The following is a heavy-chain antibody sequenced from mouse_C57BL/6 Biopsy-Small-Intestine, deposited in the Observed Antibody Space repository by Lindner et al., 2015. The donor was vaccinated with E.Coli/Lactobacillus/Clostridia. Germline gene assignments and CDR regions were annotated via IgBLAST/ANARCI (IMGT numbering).Heavy chain of an antibody. V-gene: IGHV1-80*01. J-gene: IGHJ2*01. CDR3: TRSYYSNCDY. CDR2: INPGDGDT. D-gene: IGHD2-5*01. CDR1: GYVFSKYW. Sequence: VQLQESGAELVKPGASVKISCKASGYVFSKYWMNWVKQRPGKGLEWIGQINPGDGDTNFNGRFKGKATLTADISSRTVYMQLSSLTSEDSAVYFCTRSYYSNCDYWGQGTTLTVSS.